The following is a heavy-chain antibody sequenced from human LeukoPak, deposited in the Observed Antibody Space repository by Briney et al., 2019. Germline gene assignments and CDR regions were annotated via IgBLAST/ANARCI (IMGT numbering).Heavy chain of an antibody. CDR2: IYSGGST. CDR3: ARAKPKNMVRGLIMRRESRYYFDY. CDR1: EFSVGSNY. J-gene: IGHJ4*02. D-gene: IGHD3-10*01. Sequence: GGSLRLSCAASEFSVGSNYMTWVRQAPGKGLEWVSLIYSGGSTYYADSVKGRFTISRDNAKNSLYLQMNSLRAEDTAVYYCARAKPKNMVRGLIMRRESRYYFDYWGQGTLVTVSS. V-gene: IGHV3-66*01.